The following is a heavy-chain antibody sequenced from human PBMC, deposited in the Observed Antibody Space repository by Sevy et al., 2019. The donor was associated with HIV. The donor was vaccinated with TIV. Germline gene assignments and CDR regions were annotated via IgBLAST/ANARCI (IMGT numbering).Heavy chain of an antibody. CDR1: GFTFSSYS. Sequence: GGSLTLSCAASGFTFSSYSMNWVRHAPGKGLEWVSSISSSSSYIYYADSVKGRFTISRDNAKNSLYLQMNSLRAEDTAVYYCASIVVVARVDDYWGQGTLVTVSS. D-gene: IGHD2-21*01. J-gene: IGHJ4*02. V-gene: IGHV3-21*01. CDR2: ISSSSSYI. CDR3: ASIVVVARVDDY.